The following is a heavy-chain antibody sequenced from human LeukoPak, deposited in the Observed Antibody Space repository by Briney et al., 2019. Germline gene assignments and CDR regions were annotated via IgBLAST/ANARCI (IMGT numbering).Heavy chain of an antibody. CDR3: ARDGYSYGYVYYYGMDV. CDR2: IYYSGST. CDR1: GGSISSYY. J-gene: IGHJ6*02. V-gene: IGHV4-59*01. D-gene: IGHD5-18*01. Sequence: KPTETLSLTCTVSGGSISSYYWSWIRQPPGKGLEWIGYIYYSGSTNYNPSLKSRVTISVDTSKNQFSLKLSSVTAADTAVYYCARDGYSYGYVYYYGMDVWGQGTTVTVSS.